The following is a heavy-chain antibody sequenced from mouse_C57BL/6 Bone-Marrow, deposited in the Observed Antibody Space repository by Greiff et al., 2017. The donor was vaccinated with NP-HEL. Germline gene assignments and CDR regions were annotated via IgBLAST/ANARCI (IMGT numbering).Heavy chain of an antibody. CDR2: IWSGGST. CDR1: GFSLTSYG. V-gene: IGHV2-2*01. D-gene: IGHD1-1*01. CDR3: ARGGDYYGSSYDWYFDV. J-gene: IGHJ1*03. Sequence: VQLQESGPGLVQPSQSLSITCTVSGFSLTSYGVHWVRQSPGKGLEWLGVIWSGGSTDYNAAFISRLSISKDNSKSQVFFKMNSLQADDTAIYYCARGGDYYGSSYDWYFDVWGTGTTVTVSS.